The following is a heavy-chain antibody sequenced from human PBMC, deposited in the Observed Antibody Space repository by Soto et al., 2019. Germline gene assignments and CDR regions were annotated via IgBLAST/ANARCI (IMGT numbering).Heavy chain of an antibody. CDR1: GYTFPSYA. CDR3: ARAQGGYSGSYRFDY. Sequence: QVQLVQSGAEVKKPGASVKVSCRASGYTFPSYALHWVRQAPGQRLEWMGWINAGNGNTKYSQKFQGRVTITRDTSASTGYMELSRLRSEDTAVYYCARAQGGYSGSYRFDYWGQGTLVTVSS. J-gene: IGHJ4*02. V-gene: IGHV1-3*01. D-gene: IGHD1-26*01. CDR2: INAGNGNT.